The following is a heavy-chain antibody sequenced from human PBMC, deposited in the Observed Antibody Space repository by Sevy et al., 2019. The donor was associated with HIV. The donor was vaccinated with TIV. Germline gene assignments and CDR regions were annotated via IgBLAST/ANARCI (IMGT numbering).Heavy chain of an antibody. J-gene: IGHJ3*02. V-gene: IGHV3-11*01. CDR1: GFTFSDYY. Sequence: GGSLRLSCAASGFTFSDYYMSWIRQAPGKGLEWVSYISSSGSTIYYADSVKGRFTISRDNAKNSLYLQMNSLRAEDTAVYYCAGQHYDSSGYYNAFDIWGQGTMVTVSS. D-gene: IGHD3-22*01. CDR2: ISSSGSTI. CDR3: AGQHYDSSGYYNAFDI.